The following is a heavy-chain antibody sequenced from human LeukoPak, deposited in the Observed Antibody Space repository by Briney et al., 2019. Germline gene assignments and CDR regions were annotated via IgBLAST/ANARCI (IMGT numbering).Heavy chain of an antibody. Sequence: PSETLSLTCTVSGGSISSYYWSWIRQPAGKGLELIGRIYTSGTTNYNPSLKSRVTMSVDTSKNQFSLKLSSVTAADTAVYYCARGGYFSSTSCYYRPRSLDVWGKGTTVTVSS. J-gene: IGHJ6*04. CDR1: GGSISSYY. CDR3: ARGGYFSSTSCYYRPRSLDV. V-gene: IGHV4-4*07. D-gene: IGHD2-2*01. CDR2: IYTSGTT.